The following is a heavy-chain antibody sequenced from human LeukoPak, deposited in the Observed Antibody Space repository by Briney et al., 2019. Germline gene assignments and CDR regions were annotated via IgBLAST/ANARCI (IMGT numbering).Heavy chain of an antibody. V-gene: IGHV3-21*01. Sequence: GGSLRLSCAASGFTFSSYSMNWVRQAPGKGLEWVSSISSSSSYIYYADSVKGRFTISRDNAKNSLYLQMNSLRAEDTAVYYCARTLGYCSSTSCYDVFDIWGQGTMVTVSS. CDR3: ARTLGYCSSTSCYDVFDI. CDR2: ISSSSSYI. CDR1: GFTFSSYS. J-gene: IGHJ3*02. D-gene: IGHD2-2*01.